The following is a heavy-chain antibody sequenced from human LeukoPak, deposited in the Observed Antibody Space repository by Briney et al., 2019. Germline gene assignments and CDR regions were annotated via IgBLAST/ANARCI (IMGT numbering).Heavy chain of an antibody. V-gene: IGHV3-15*01. Sequence: PGGSLRLSCAASGFTFSNAWMSWVRQAPGKGLEWVGRIKSKTDGGTTDYAAPVKGRFTISRDDSKNTLYLQMNSLKTEDTAVYYCTTGVMITFGGVIVFDFWGQGTLVTVSS. CDR1: GFTFSNAW. CDR2: IKSKTDGGTT. D-gene: IGHD3-16*02. CDR3: TTGVMITFGGVIVFDF. J-gene: IGHJ4*02.